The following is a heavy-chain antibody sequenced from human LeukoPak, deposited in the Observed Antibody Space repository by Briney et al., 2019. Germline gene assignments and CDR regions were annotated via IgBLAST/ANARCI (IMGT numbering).Heavy chain of an antibody. CDR2: ISAYNGHT. Sequence: GASVKVSCKASGYTFTGYYMHWVRQAPGQGLECMGWISAYNGHTDYAQKFQGRVTMTTDTSTSTVYMQLRGLRSDDTAVYYCARVDGYNYGQPFDFWGQGTLVTVSS. J-gene: IGHJ4*02. CDR1: GYTFTGYY. D-gene: IGHD5-18*01. CDR3: ARVDGYNYGQPFDF. V-gene: IGHV1-18*04.